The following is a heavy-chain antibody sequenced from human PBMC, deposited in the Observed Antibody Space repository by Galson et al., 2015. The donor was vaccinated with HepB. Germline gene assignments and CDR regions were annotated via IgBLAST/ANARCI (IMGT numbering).Heavy chain of an antibody. V-gene: IGHV3-23*01. Sequence: SLRLSCAASGFTFSSYTMGWVRQAPGKGLEWVSGISTSGAGTYYADSVKGRFTISRDNSKNTLYLQMNSLRAEDTAVYYCAKGNCATDCYRFSDYWGQGTLVTVSA. CDR1: GFTFSSYT. J-gene: IGHJ4*02. CDR3: AKGNCATDCYRFSDY. CDR2: ISTSGAGT. D-gene: IGHD2-21*01.